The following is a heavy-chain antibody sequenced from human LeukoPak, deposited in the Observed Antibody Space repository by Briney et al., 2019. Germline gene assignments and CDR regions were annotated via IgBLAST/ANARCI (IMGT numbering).Heavy chain of an antibody. CDR3: GRDRGWLRSVDY. Sequence: PGGSLRLSCAASGFXFXNYGMXWXRXAPGXGLXWVKIISYDGSNKHYADSVKGRFTISRDNSKNTLYLQMNSLRPEDTAVYYCGRDRGWLRSVDYWGQGTLVTVSS. D-gene: IGHD5-12*01. V-gene: IGHV3-30-3*01. CDR2: ISYDGSNK. J-gene: IGHJ4*02. CDR1: GFXFXNYG.